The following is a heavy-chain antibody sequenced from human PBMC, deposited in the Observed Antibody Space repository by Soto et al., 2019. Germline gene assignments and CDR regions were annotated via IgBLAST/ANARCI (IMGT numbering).Heavy chain of an antibody. V-gene: IGHV3-23*01. D-gene: IGHD3-22*01. CDR2: ISGSGGST. J-gene: IGHJ4*02. Sequence: PGGSLRLSCAASGFTFSSYAMSWVRQAPGKGLEWVSAISGSGGSTYYADSVKGRFTISRDNSNNTLYLQMNSLRAEDTAVYYCAKDPTSYDSSAQFDSWGQGTLVTVSS. CDR1: GFTFSSYA. CDR3: AKDPTSYDSSAQFDS.